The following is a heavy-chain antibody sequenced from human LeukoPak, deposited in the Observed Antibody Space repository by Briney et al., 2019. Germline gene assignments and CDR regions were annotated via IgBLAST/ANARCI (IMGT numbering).Heavy chain of an antibody. V-gene: IGHV4-59*01. CDR3: ARVLSGDLGYYYYYYMDV. CDR1: GGSISSYY. Sequence: SETLSLTCTVSGGSISSYYWSWIRQPPGKGLEWIGYIYYSGSTNYNPSLKSRVTISVDTSKNQFSLKLSSVTAADTAVYYCARVLSGDLGYYYYYYMDVWGKGTTVTVSS. J-gene: IGHJ6*03. D-gene: IGHD4-17*01. CDR2: IYYSGST.